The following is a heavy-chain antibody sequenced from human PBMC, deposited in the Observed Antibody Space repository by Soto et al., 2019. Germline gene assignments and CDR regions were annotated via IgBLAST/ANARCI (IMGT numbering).Heavy chain of an antibody. D-gene: IGHD2-15*01. CDR2: ISSSSRYI. Sequence: GALRLSCATSGFTFSSYSMNWVRQAPGMGLEWVSSISSSSRYIYYADSVRGRFTISRDNAKNSLYLQINSLRAEDTAVYYCARDRLIAATSAPPYCYYGMDVWGQGTTVTVSS. J-gene: IGHJ6*02. CDR1: GFTFSSYS. V-gene: IGHV3-21*01. CDR3: ARDRLIAATSAPPYCYYGMDV.